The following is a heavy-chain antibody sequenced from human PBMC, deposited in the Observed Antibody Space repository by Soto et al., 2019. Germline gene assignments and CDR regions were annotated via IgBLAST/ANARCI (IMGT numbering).Heavy chain of an antibody. CDR2: ISYDGSNK. J-gene: IGHJ6*02. CDR3: AKEILVQPEVYYYYGMDV. Sequence: SLRLSCAASGFTFSSYGMHWVRQAPGKGLEWVAVISYDGSNKYYADSVKGRFTISRDNSKNTLYLQMNSLRAEDTAVYYCAKEILVQPEVYYYYGMDVWGQGTTVTVSS. V-gene: IGHV3-30*18. D-gene: IGHD1-1*01. CDR1: GFTFSSYG.